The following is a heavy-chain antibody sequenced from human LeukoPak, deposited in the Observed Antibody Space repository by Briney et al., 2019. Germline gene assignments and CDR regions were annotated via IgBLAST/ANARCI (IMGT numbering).Heavy chain of an antibody. V-gene: IGHV4-59*01. CDR1: GGSISSYY. J-gene: IGHJ4*02. Sequence: SETLSLTCTVSGGSISSYYWSWIRQPPGKGLEWIGYIYYSGSTNYNPSLKSRVTISVDMSKNQFSLKLSSVTAADTAVYYCARDREDYYGSGSQTYFDYWGQGTLVIVSS. CDR2: IYYSGST. D-gene: IGHD3-10*01. CDR3: ARDREDYYGSGSQTYFDY.